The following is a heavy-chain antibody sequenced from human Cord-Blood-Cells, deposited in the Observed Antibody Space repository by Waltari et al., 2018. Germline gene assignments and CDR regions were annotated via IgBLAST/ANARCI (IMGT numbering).Heavy chain of an antibody. D-gene: IGHD6-13*01. CDR1: GFTFSSYG. J-gene: IGHJ4*02. CDR2: ISYDGSNK. V-gene: IGHV3-30*18. Sequence: QVQLVESGGGVVQPGRSLRLSCAASGFTFSSYGMHWVRQAPGKGLEWVAVISYDGSNKYYADSVKGRFTISRDNSKNTLYLQMNSLRAEDTAVYYCAKDRWGGSSSLIDYWGQGTLVTVSS. CDR3: AKDRWGGSSSLIDY.